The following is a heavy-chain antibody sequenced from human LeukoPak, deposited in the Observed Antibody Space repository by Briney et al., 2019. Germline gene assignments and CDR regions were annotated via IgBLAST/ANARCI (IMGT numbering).Heavy chain of an antibody. Sequence: ASVKVSCKASGGTFSSYAISWVRQAPGQGLEWMGWINTNTGNPTYAQGFTGRFVFSLDTSVSTAYLQISSLKAEDTAVYYCAREGHITIFGVVITPFDYWGQGTLVTVSS. CDR3: AREGHITIFGVVITPFDY. J-gene: IGHJ4*02. CDR1: GGTFSSYA. D-gene: IGHD3-3*01. CDR2: INTNTGNP. V-gene: IGHV7-4-1*02.